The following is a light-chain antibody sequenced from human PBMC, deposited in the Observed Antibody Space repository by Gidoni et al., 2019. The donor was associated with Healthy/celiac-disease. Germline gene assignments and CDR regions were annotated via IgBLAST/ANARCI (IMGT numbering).Light chain of an antibody. CDR1: QVISSY. CDR3: QQLNSYPAIT. CDR2: AAS. J-gene: IGKJ5*01. V-gene: IGKV1-9*01. Sequence: GDRVTITCRASQVISSYLAWYQQKPGKAPKLLIYAASTLQSGVPSRFSGSGSGTEFTLTISSLQPEDCATYYCQQLNSYPAITFGQGTRLEIK.